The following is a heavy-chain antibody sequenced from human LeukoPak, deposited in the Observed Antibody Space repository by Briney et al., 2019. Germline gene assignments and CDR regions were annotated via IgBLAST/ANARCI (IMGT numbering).Heavy chain of an antibody. CDR2: INSDGSTT. Sequence: GGSLRLSCAASGFTFSGYWMHWVRQAPGKGLVWVSRINSDGSTTTYADSVKGRFTISRDDAKNTLYLEMNSLRAEDTAVYYCARRSSGSSPYYFDYWGQGTLVTVSS. CDR3: ARRSSGSSPYYFDY. J-gene: IGHJ4*02. V-gene: IGHV3-74*01. CDR1: GFTFSGYW. D-gene: IGHD1-26*01.